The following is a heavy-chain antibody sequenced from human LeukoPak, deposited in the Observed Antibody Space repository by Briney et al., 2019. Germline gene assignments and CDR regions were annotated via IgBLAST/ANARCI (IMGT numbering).Heavy chain of an antibody. J-gene: IGHJ6*03. CDR1: GGTFSSYT. Sequence: SVKVSCKASGGTFSSYTISWVRQAPGQGLEWMGRIIPILGIANYAQKFQGRVTITADKSTSTAYMELSSLRPEDTAVYYCARAEGSGPIVDLYYYYMDVWGKGTTVTVSS. CDR2: IIPILGIA. D-gene: IGHD3-10*01. V-gene: IGHV1-69*02. CDR3: ARAEGSGPIVDLYYYYMDV.